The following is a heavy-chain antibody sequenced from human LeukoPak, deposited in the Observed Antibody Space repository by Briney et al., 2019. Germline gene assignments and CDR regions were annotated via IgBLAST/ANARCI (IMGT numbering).Heavy chain of an antibody. CDR3: ARAPYWGRQRYYMDV. D-gene: IGHD2-8*02. CDR2: IYTSGST. Sequence: SETLSLTCTVSGYSISSGYYWSWIRQPAGKGLEWIGRIYTSGSTNYNPSLKSRVTISVDTSKNQFSLKLSSVTAADTAVYYCARAPYWGRQRYYMDVWGKGTTVTISS. V-gene: IGHV4-61*02. J-gene: IGHJ6*03. CDR1: GYSISSGYY.